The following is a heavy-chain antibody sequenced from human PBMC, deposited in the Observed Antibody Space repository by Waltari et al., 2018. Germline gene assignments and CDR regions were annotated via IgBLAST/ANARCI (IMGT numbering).Heavy chain of an antibody. CDR3: AREGSGYDFKHGMDV. J-gene: IGHJ6*02. CDR2: INPSGGST. CDR1: GYTFTSYY. V-gene: IGHV1-46*01. Sequence: QVQLVQSGAEVKKPGASVKVSCKASGYTFTSYYMHWVRQAPGQGLEWMGIINPSGGSTNYAQKCQGRVTMTRDTSTSTVYMELSSLRSEDTAVYYCAREGSGYDFKHGMDVWGQGTTVTVSS. D-gene: IGHD3-3*01.